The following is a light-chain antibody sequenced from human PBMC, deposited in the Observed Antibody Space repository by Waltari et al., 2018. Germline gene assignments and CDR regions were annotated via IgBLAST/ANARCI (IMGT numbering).Light chain of an antibody. Sequence: DIQVTQSPSSLSASVGDRVTITCRASQSINIYLNWYQLKSGKAPKLLIYATSNLQSGVPSRFSGGTSGTDFTLTISGVQPEDFATYYCQQSYDFPRTFGQGTKVEMK. J-gene: IGKJ1*01. CDR1: QSINIY. CDR2: ATS. CDR3: QQSYDFPRT. V-gene: IGKV1-39*01.